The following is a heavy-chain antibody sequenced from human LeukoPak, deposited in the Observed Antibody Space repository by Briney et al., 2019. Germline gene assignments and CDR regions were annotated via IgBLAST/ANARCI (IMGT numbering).Heavy chain of an antibody. CDR3: ARTRPTTADAFDI. CDR2: ISSSSSYI. J-gene: IGHJ3*02. V-gene: IGHV3-21*01. Sequence: GGSLRLSCAASGFTFSGYSMNWVRQAPGEGLEWVSSISSSSSYIYYADSVKGRFTISRDNAKNSLYLQMNSLRAEDTAVYYCARTRPTTADAFDIWGQGTMVTVSS. CDR1: GFTFSGYS. D-gene: IGHD4-17*01.